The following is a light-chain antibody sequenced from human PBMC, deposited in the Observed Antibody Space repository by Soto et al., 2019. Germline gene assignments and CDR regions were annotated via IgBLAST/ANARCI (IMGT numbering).Light chain of an antibody. J-gene: IGKJ4*01. Sequence: DIQMTQSPSTLSASVGDRVTITCRASQSISTWLAWYQQKPGKAPTLLIYKASSRESGVPSRFSGSGSGTEFTLTISSLQPDDFATYYCQQYNTCPLTFGGGTTVEIK. CDR2: KAS. V-gene: IGKV1-5*03. CDR3: QQYNTCPLT. CDR1: QSISTW.